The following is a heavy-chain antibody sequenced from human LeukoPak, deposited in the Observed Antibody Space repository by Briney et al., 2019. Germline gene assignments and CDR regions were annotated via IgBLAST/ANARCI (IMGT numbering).Heavy chain of an antibody. CDR2: IIEKGNA. CDR3: ARGYYPPRWYFDL. V-gene: IGHV4-34*01. J-gene: IGHJ2*01. D-gene: IGHD3-10*01. Sequence: PSETLSLTCALYGGSFSSYSWSWTWIRQTPEKGLEWIGEIIEKGNANYNPSLKSRVIIDLDTSKNQFSLKLTSMTAADTAMYYCARGYYPPRWYFDLWGRGTLVTVSS. CDR1: GGSFSSYS.